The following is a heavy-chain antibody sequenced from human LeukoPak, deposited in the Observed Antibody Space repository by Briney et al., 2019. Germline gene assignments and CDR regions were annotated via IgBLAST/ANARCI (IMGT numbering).Heavy chain of an antibody. D-gene: IGHD1-14*01. V-gene: IGHV4-30-4*01. J-gene: IGHJ4*02. CDR3: ARAGGMDDH. Sequence: SETLSLTCTVSGGSISSGDYFWSWIRQPPGKGLEWIGYIYYSGSTYYNPSLKSRVTISVDTSKNQFSLKLSSVTAAGTAVYYCARAGGMDDHWGQGTLVTVSS. CDR1: GGSISSGDYF. CDR2: IYYSGST.